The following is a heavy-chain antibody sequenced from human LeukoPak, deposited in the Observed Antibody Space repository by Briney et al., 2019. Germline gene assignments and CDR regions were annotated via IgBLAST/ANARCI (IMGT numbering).Heavy chain of an antibody. J-gene: IGHJ6*02. CDR1: GYTLTKLS. V-gene: IGHV1-24*01. Sequence: ASVTVSFKVSGYTLTKLSMHWVRQAPGKGLEWMGGFDPEDGETIYAQKFQGRVTMTEDTSTDTAYMELSSLRSEDTAVYYCATDTVVVAATPLYYSYGMDVWGQGTTVTVSS. D-gene: IGHD2-15*01. CDR3: ATDTVVVAATPLYYSYGMDV. CDR2: FDPEDGET.